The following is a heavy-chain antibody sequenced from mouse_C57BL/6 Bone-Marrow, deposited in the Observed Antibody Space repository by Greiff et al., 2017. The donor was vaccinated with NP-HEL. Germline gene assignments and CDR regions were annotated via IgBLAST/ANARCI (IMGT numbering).Heavy chain of an antibody. D-gene: IGHD2-5*01. J-gene: IGHJ4*01. V-gene: IGHV1-18*01. CDR1: GYTFTDYN. Sequence: EVQLQQSGPELVKPGASVKIPCKASGYTFTDYNMDWVKQSHGKSLEWIGDINPNNGGTIYNQKFKGKATLTVDKSSSTAYMELRSLTSEDTAVYYCAMMDSNYVEYAMDYWGQGTSVTVSS. CDR2: INPNNGGT. CDR3: AMMDSNYVEYAMDY.